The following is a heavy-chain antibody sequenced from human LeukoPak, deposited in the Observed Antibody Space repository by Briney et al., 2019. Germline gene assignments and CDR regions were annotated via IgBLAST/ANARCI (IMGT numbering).Heavy chain of an antibody. CDR3: ATSKGAYDSSGYYSYYFDY. V-gene: IGHV4-59*01. Sequence: SETLSLTCTVSGGSISSYYWSWIRQPPGKGLEWIGYIYYSGSTNYNPSLKSRVTISVGTSKNQFSLKLSSVTAADTAVYYCATSKGAYDSSGYYSYYFDYWGQGTLVTVSS. CDR2: IYYSGST. J-gene: IGHJ4*02. CDR1: GGSISSYY. D-gene: IGHD3-22*01.